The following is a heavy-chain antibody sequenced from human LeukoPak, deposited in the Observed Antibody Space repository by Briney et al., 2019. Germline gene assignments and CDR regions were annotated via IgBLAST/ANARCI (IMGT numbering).Heavy chain of an antibody. CDR1: GFTFYSYA. Sequence: GGSLRLSCAASGFTFYSYAMTWVRQAPGKGLEWVSSISGSGSNTYYADSVKGRFTLSRDNAKNSLYLQMNSLRAEDTAVYYCARVQWLVGSDYWGQGTLVTVSS. CDR3: ARVQWLVGSDY. D-gene: IGHD6-19*01. CDR2: ISGSGSNT. V-gene: IGHV3-21*01. J-gene: IGHJ4*02.